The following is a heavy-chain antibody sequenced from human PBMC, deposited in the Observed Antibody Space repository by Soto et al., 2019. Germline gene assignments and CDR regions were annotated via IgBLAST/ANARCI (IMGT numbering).Heavy chain of an antibody. CDR2: IYYSGST. Sequence: QVQLQESGPGLVKPSQTLSLTCTVSGGSISSGDYYWSWIRQHPGKGLEWIGYIYYSGSTYYNPSLKSRVTISVDTSKNQFSLKLTSVTAADTAVYYCATYGSGSYKPTTFDYWGQGTLVTISS. D-gene: IGHD3-10*01. CDR1: GGSISSGDYY. V-gene: IGHV4-31*03. CDR3: ATYGSGSYKPTTFDY. J-gene: IGHJ4*02.